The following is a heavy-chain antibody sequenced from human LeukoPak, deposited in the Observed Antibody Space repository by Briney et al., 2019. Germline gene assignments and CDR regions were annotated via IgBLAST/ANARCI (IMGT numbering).Heavy chain of an antibody. V-gene: IGHV4-34*01. CDR1: GGSFSGYY. CDR3: ARDLRYYGSGSYYKGRSLGTPFDY. CDR2: INHSGST. Sequence: SETLSLTCAVYGGSFSGYYWSWIRQPPGKGLEWIGQINHSGSTNYNPSLKSRVIISVDTSKNQFSLKLSSVTAADTAVYYCARDLRYYGSGSYYKGRSLGTPFDYWGQGTLVTVSS. J-gene: IGHJ4*02. D-gene: IGHD3-10*01.